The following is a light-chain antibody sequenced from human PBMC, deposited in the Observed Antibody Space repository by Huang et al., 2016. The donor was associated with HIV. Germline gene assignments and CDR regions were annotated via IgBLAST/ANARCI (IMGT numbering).Light chain of an antibody. V-gene: IGKV3-11*01. CDR1: QSVYRS. CDR2: DTS. CDR3: QQYTNWPPTT. J-gene: IGKJ1*01. Sequence: ILTQSPATLSLSPGDRASLSCRASQSVYRSLAWYRQTPGQPPRLLISDTSKRATGIPARFSGSGSGTDFTLTISGLEAEYFAFYYGQQYTNWPPTTFGQGTKVDIK.